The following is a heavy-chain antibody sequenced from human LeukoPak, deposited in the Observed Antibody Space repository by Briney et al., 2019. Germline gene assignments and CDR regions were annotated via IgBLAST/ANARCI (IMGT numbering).Heavy chain of an antibody. J-gene: IGHJ4*02. CDR2: NRGNGGGP. D-gene: IGHD3-10*01. V-gene: IGHV3-23*01. Sequence: GGSLRLSCAVSGINLSNYAMGWVRRAPGKGLEWDAGNRGNGGGPHYADSVKGGFTIRRDDPKHTLDLQMDNLRAGGTALCVCAERGVVIRVILVGFHKEAYSFDSWGQGALVTVSS. CDR3: AERGVVIRVILVGFHKEAYSFDS. CDR1: GINLSNYA.